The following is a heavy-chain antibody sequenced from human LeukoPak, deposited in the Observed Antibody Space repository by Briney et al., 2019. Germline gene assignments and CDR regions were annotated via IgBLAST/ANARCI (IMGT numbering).Heavy chain of an antibody. CDR1: GGSISTYY. Sequence: SETLSLTCTVAGGSISTYYWTWVRQPPGKGLEWIGYIYYSVTTNYNPSLRSRVTMSVDTSKNQFSLRLNSVTAADTAVYYCARRLAVTGRYYFDYWGPGTLVTVSS. J-gene: IGHJ4*02. V-gene: IGHV4-59*01. D-gene: IGHD6-13*01. CDR3: ARRLAVTGRYYFDY. CDR2: IYYSVTT.